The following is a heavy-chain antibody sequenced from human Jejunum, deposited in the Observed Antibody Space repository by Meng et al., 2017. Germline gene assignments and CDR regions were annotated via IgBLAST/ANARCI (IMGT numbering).Heavy chain of an antibody. CDR2: ISSTSTYI. D-gene: IGHD3/OR15-3a*01. CDR1: GFTFSSYS. Sequence: EVQLVESGGGLVKAGGSLRLSCAASGFTFSSYSMHWVRQAPGKGLEWVSSISSTSTYIYYADSMKGRFTVSRDNAKNSLQLQMDSLRAEDTAVYYCARDGHGQAPGFDPWGQGTQVTVSS. J-gene: IGHJ5*02. V-gene: IGHV3-21*01. CDR3: ARDGHGQAPGFDP.